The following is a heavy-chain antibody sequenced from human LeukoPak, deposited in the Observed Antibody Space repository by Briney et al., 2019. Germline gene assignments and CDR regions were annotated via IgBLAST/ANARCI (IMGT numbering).Heavy chain of an antibody. Sequence: QTGGSLRLSCAASGFTFSSYAMSWVRQAPGKGLEWVSAISGSGGSTYYADSVKGRFTISRDNSKNTLYLQMNSLRAEDTAVYYCASSRGYCSGGSCRYRDYWGQGTLVTVSS. CDR1: GFTFSSYA. J-gene: IGHJ4*02. D-gene: IGHD2-15*01. CDR3: ASSRGYCSGGSCRYRDY. V-gene: IGHV3-23*01. CDR2: ISGSGGST.